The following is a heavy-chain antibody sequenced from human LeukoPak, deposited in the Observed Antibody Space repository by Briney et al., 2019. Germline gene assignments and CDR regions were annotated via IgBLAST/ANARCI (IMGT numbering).Heavy chain of an antibody. J-gene: IGHJ6*03. D-gene: IGHD4-17*01. CDR2: MNPNSGNT. V-gene: IGHV1-8*01. CDR3: ARVLDGDYSLYYYYYYMDV. Sequence: ASVKVSCKASGYTFTSYDINWVRQATGQGLEWMGWMNPNSGNTGCAQKFQGRVTMTRNTSISTAYMELSSLRSEDTAVYYCARVLDGDYSLYYYYYYMDVWGKGTTVTISS. CDR1: GYTFTSYD.